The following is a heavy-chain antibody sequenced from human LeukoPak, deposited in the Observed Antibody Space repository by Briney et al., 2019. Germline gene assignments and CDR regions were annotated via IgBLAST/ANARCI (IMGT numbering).Heavy chain of an antibody. CDR2: SYYSGIT. D-gene: IGHD6-13*01. CDR1: GGSLTNYY. Sequence: PSETLSLTCTVSGGSLTNYYWSWIRQPPGKGLEWIGHSYYSGITNYNPSLKSRVTISVDTSKNQFSLRLSSVTAADTAVYYCARDLMGIAYRGAFYYWGQGTLVTVSS. CDR3: ARDLMGIAYRGAFYY. V-gene: IGHV4-59*01. J-gene: IGHJ4*02.